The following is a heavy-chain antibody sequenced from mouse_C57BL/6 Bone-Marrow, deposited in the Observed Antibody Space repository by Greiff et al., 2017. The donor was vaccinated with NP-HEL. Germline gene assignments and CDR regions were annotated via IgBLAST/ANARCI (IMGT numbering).Heavy chain of an antibody. CDR3: ARGGRNYDYDGFDY. CDR1: GYTFTDYY. D-gene: IGHD2-4*01. Sequence: EVKLQQSGPELVKPGASVKISCKASGYTFTDYYMNWVKQSHGKSLEWIGDINPNNGGTSYNQKFKGKATLTVDKSSSTAYMELRSLTSEDSAVYYCARGGRNYDYDGFDYWGQGTTLTVSS. J-gene: IGHJ2*01. CDR2: INPNNGGT. V-gene: IGHV1-26*01.